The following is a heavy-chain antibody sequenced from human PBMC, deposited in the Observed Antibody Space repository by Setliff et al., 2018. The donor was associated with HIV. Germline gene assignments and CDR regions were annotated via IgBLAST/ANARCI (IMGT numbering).Heavy chain of an antibody. V-gene: IGHV1-69*13. CDR1: GGTFSSYA. CDR2: IIPIFGTA. J-gene: IGHJ6*03. D-gene: IGHD3-10*01. CDR3: AREGVSLWFGELPSSYYMDV. Sequence: GASVKVSCKASGGTFSSYAISWVRQAPGQGLEWMGGIIPIFGTANYAQKFQGRVTITADESTSTAYMELSSLTSEDTAVYYCAREGVSLWFGELPSSYYMDVWGKGTTVTVSS.